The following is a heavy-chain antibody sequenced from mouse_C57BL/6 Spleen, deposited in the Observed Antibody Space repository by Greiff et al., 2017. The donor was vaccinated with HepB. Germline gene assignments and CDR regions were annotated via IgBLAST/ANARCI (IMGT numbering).Heavy chain of an antibody. CDR1: GYAFSSSW. CDR2: IYPGDGDT. J-gene: IGHJ2*01. CDR3: AREDYGSRYGGVYLDY. V-gene: IGHV1-82*01. D-gene: IGHD1-1*01. Sequence: QVQLQQSGPELVKPGASVKISCKASGYAFSSSWMNWVKQRPGKGLEWIGRIYPGDGDTNYNGKFKGKATLTADKSSSTAYMQLSSLTSEDSAVYFCAREDYGSRYGGVYLDYWGQGTTLTVSS.